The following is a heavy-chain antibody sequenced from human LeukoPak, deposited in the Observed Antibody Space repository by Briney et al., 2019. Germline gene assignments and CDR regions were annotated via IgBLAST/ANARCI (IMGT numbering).Heavy chain of an antibody. CDR1: GFTFSSYS. D-gene: IGHD3-22*01. J-gene: IGHJ4*02. CDR3: ARASLGDRWWACYDSSGYYSRGAVDY. CDR2: ISSSSSYI. V-gene: IGHV3-21*01. Sequence: GGSLRLSCAASGFTFSSYSMNWVRQAPGKGLEWVSSISSSSSYIYYADSVKGRFTISRDNAKNSLYLQMNSLRAEDTAVYYCARASLGDRWWACYDSSGYYSRGAVDYWGQGTLVTVSS.